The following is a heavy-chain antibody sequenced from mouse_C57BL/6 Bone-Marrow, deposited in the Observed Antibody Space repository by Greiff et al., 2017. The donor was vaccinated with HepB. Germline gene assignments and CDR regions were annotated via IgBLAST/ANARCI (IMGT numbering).Heavy chain of an antibody. CDR3: ARSQYYGSSYWFAY. CDR2: IDPSDSYT. CDR1: GYTFTSYW. D-gene: IGHD1-1*01. Sequence: QVQLQQPGAELVKPGASVKLSCKASGYTFTSYWMQWVKQRPGQGLEWIGEIDPSDSYTNYNQKFKGKATLTVDTSSSTAYMQLSSLTSEDSAVYYCARSQYYGSSYWFAYWGQGTLVTVSA. V-gene: IGHV1-50*01. J-gene: IGHJ3*01.